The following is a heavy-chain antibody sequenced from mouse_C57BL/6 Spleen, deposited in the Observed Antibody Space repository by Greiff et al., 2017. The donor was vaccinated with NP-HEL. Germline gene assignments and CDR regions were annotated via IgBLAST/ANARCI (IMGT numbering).Heavy chain of an antibody. Sequence: DVMLVESGGGLVKPGGSLKLSCAASGFTFSDYGMHWVRQAPEKGLEWVAYLSSGSSTIYYADTVKGRFTISRDNAKNTLFLQMTSLRSEDTAMYYCAREGSSYGFAYWGQGTLVTVSA. J-gene: IGHJ3*01. CDR3: AREGSSYGFAY. CDR1: GFTFSDYG. D-gene: IGHD1-1*01. CDR2: LSSGSSTI. V-gene: IGHV5-17*01.